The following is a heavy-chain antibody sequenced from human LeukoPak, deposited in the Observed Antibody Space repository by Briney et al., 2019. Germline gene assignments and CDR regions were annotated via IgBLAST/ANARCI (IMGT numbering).Heavy chain of an antibody. CDR3: AREWELLRSWFDP. Sequence: SVKVSCKASGGTFSSYAISWVRQAPGQGLEWMGGIIPIFSTANYAQKFQGRVTITADESTSTAYMELSSLRSEDTAVYYCAREWELLRSWFDPWGQGTLVTVSS. CDR2: IIPIFSTA. J-gene: IGHJ5*02. V-gene: IGHV1-69*13. D-gene: IGHD1-26*01. CDR1: GGTFSSYA.